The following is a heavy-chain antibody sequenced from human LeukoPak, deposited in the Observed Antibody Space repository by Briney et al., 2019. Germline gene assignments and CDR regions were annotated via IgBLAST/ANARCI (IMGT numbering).Heavy chain of an antibody. Sequence: ASVKVSCKASGGTFSSYAISWGRQAPGQGLEWMGRIIPILGIANYAQKFQGRVTITADKSTSTAYMELSSLRSEDTAVYYCASEGLGAARLLGDYYYGMDVWGQGTTGTVS. D-gene: IGHD6-6*01. CDR3: ASEGLGAARLLGDYYYGMDV. J-gene: IGHJ6*02. CDR2: IIPILGIA. V-gene: IGHV1-69*04. CDR1: GGTFSSYA.